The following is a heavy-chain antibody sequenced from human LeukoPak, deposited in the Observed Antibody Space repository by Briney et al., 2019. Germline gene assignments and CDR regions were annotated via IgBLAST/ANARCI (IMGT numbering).Heavy chain of an antibody. CDR2: ISSSGSTI. D-gene: IGHD5-24*01. V-gene: IGHV3-48*04. CDR1: GFTFSSYG. CDR3: ARDLKMATTIYWYFDL. J-gene: IGHJ2*01. Sequence: PGGSLRLSCAASGFTFSSYGMHWVRQAPGKGLEWVSYISSSGSTIYYADSVKGRFTISRDNAKNSLYLQMNSLRAEDTAVYYCARDLKMATTIYWYFDLWGRGTLVTVSS.